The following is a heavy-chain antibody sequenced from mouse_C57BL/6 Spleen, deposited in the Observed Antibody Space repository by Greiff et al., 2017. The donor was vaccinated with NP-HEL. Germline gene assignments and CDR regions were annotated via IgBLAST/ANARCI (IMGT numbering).Heavy chain of an antibody. CDR3: AKRNYYYAMDY. Sequence: VQLQQPGAELVKPGASVKMSCKASGYTFTSYWITWVKQRPGQGLEWIGDIYPGSGSTNYNEKFKSKATLTVDTSSSTAYMQLSSLTSEDAAVYYCAKRNYYYAMDYWGQGTSVTVSS. V-gene: IGHV1-55*01. CDR2: IYPGSGST. D-gene: IGHD1-1*01. J-gene: IGHJ4*01. CDR1: GYTFTSYW.